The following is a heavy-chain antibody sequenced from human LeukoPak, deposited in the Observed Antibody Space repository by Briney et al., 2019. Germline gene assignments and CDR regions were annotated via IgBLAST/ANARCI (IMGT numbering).Heavy chain of an antibody. J-gene: IGHJ5*02. Sequence: SETLSLTCTVSGGSISSGDYYWSWIRQPPGKGLEWIGYIYYSGSTYYNPSLKSRVTISVDTSKNQFSLKLSSVTAADTAVYYCAREPLSRYCSSTSCYETRWFDPWGQGTLVTVSS. CDR1: GGSISSGDYY. D-gene: IGHD2-2*01. CDR3: AREPLSRYCSSTSCYETRWFDP. CDR2: IYYSGST. V-gene: IGHV4-30-4*08.